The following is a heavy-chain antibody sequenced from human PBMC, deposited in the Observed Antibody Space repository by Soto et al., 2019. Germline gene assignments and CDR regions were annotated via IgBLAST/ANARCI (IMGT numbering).Heavy chain of an antibody. Sequence: PGGSLRLSCAASGFTFSSYGMHWVRQAPGKGLEWVAVIWYDGSNKYYADSVKGRFTISRDNSKNTLYLQMNSPRAEDTAVYYCARDKAVRYYYYGMDVWGQGTTVTVSS. V-gene: IGHV3-33*01. CDR2: IWYDGSNK. J-gene: IGHJ6*02. CDR1: GFTFSSYG. CDR3: ARDKAVRYYYYGMDV. D-gene: IGHD4-4*01.